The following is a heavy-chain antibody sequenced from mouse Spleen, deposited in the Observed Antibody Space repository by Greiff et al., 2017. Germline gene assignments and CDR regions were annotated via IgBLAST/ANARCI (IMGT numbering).Heavy chain of an antibody. CDR2: IYPGDGDT. J-gene: IGHJ4*01. CDR3: ARPYDGYYYYYAMDY. CDR1: GYAFSSSW. Sequence: QVQLQQSGPELVKPGASVKISCKASGYAFSSSWMNWVKQRPGKGLEWIGRIYPGDGDTNYNGKFKGKATLTADKSSSTAYMQLSSLTSEDSAVYFCARPYDGYYYYYAMDYWGQGTSVTVSS. V-gene: IGHV1-82*01. D-gene: IGHD2-3*01.